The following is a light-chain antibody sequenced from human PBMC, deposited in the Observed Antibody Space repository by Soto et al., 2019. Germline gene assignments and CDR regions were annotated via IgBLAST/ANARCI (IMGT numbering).Light chain of an antibody. V-gene: IGKV3-20*01. Sequence: EIVLTQSPGTLSLSPGERATLSCRASQSVSSSYLAWYQQKPGQTPRLLIYGASTRATGIPARFSGSGSGTEFTLTISSLQSEDCAVYFCQQYGDLPWTFGQGTKVDIK. J-gene: IGKJ1*01. CDR2: GAS. CDR3: QQYGDLPWT. CDR1: QSVSSSY.